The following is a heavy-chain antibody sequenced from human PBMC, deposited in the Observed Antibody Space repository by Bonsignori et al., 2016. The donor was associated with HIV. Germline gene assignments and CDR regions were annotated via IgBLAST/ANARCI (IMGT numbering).Heavy chain of an antibody. CDR2: VSNSGSTI. V-gene: IGHV3-11*01. CDR3: ARDRGGFDY. Sequence: VRQMPGKGLEWLAYVSNSGSTIYYADSVRGRFAISRDNAKNSLYLQMNSLRPEDTAVYFCARDRGGFDYWGQGALVTVSS. J-gene: IGHJ4*02. D-gene: IGHD3-16*01.